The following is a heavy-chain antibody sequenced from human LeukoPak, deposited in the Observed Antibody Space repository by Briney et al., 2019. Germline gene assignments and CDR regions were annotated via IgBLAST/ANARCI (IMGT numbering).Heavy chain of an antibody. CDR2: ISGSGGNT. CDR1: GFTFSSYA. J-gene: IGHJ4*02. CDR3: AKWGYYYDSSGYYYVPYFDY. Sequence: GGSLRLSCAASGFTFSSYAMSWVRQAPGKGLEWVSAISGSGGNTYYADSVKGRFTISRDNYKNTLYLQMNSLRAEDTAVYYCAKWGYYYDSSGYYYVPYFDYWGQRTLVTVSS. V-gene: IGHV3-23*01. D-gene: IGHD3-22*01.